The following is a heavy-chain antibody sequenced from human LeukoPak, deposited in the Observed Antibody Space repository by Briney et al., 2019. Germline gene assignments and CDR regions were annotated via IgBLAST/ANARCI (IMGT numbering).Heavy chain of an antibody. Sequence: GGSLRLSCAASGFTFSSYNMNWVRQTPGKGLEWVSSISGSGDSTFYADSVKGRFSISRDNSKNTLYLQVNGLRTEDTAVYYCAKDRLLNCRGDCYIFDYWGQGTVVTVSS. CDR1: GFTFSSYN. CDR3: AKDRLLNCRGDCYIFDY. V-gene: IGHV3-23*01. CDR2: ISGSGDST. D-gene: IGHD2-21*02. J-gene: IGHJ4*02.